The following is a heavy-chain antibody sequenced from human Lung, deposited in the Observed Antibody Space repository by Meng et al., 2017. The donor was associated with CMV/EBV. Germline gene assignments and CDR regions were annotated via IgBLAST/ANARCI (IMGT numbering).Heavy chain of an antibody. J-gene: IGHJ6*02. D-gene: IGHD3-22*01. Sequence: LTXAASGFTFSVYSMLWVRQAPGKGLEWVSTISSSSSFISYVDSVKGRFTISRDNAENSLYLHMNGLRAEDTAVYFCARESSGSFVLDVWGQGPTVTVSS. CDR1: GFTFSVYS. V-gene: IGHV3-21*01. CDR3: ARESSGSFVLDV. CDR2: ISSSSSFI.